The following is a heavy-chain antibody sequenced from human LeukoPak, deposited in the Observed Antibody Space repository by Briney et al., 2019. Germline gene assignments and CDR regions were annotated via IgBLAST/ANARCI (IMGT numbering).Heavy chain of an antibody. Sequence: ASVKVSCKASGYTFTGYYLHWVGQAPPQGREGMGGINPHSGGTNYVQTFTARVTMTRDTSISTAYMELSRLRSADTAVYYCARSRYCSGGSCYENWYFDLWGRGTLVTVSS. J-gene: IGHJ2*01. V-gene: IGHV1-2*02. CDR1: GYTFTGYY. CDR2: INPHSGGT. CDR3: ARSRYCSGGSCYENWYFDL. D-gene: IGHD2-15*01.